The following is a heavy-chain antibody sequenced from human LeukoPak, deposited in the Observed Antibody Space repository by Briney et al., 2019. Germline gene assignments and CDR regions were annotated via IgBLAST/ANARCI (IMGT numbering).Heavy chain of an antibody. D-gene: IGHD5-18*01. V-gene: IGHV3-48*01. Sequence: GGSLRLSCAASGFTFSSYSMNWVRQAPGKGLEWVSYISSSSSTIYYADSVKGRFTISRDNAKNSLCLQMNSLRAEDTAVYYCARATGGYSYGYDYWGQGTLVTVSS. CDR2: ISSSSSTI. J-gene: IGHJ4*02. CDR1: GFTFSSYS. CDR3: ARATGGYSYGYDY.